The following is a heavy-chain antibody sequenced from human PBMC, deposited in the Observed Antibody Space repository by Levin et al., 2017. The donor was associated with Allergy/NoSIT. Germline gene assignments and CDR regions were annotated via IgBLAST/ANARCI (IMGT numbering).Heavy chain of an antibody. CDR2: ISAYNGNT. V-gene: IGHV1-18*01. J-gene: IGHJ5*02. CDR1: GYTFTSYG. CDR3: ARAGQGVDIVVVPAAFGP. D-gene: IGHD2-2*03. Sequence: PLASVKVSCKASGYTFTSYGISWVRQAPGQGLEWMGWISAYNGNTNYAQKLQGRVTMTTDTSTSTAYMELRSLRSDDTAVYYCARAGQGVDIVVVPAAFGPWGQGTLVTVSS.